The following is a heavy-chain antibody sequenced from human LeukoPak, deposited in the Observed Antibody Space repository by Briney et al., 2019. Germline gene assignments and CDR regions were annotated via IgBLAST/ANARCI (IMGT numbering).Heavy chain of an antibody. Sequence: GGSLRLSCAASGFTFSSYAMSWVRQAPGKGLEWVSAISGSGGSTYYADSVKGRFTISRDNSKNTLYLQMNSLRAGDTAVYYCAKAPAVLYYDILTGYYFDYWGQGTLVTVSS. CDR2: ISGSGGST. CDR3: AKAPAVLYYDILTGYYFDY. J-gene: IGHJ4*02. V-gene: IGHV3-23*01. CDR1: GFTFSSYA. D-gene: IGHD3-9*01.